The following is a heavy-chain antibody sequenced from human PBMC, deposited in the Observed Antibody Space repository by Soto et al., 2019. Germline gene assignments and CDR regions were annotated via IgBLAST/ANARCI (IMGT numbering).Heavy chain of an antibody. Sequence: QITLKESGPTLVKPTQTLTLTCTFSGFSLSTSGVGVGWIRQPPGTALEWLALIYWDDDKRYSPSLKSRLTITKDTSKHQVVLTMTNMDPVDTATYYCAHSLITRLGELSLYFDYWGQGTLVTVSS. D-gene: IGHD3-16*02. J-gene: IGHJ4*02. CDR2: IYWDDDK. CDR1: GFSLSTSGVG. V-gene: IGHV2-5*02. CDR3: AHSLITRLGELSLYFDY.